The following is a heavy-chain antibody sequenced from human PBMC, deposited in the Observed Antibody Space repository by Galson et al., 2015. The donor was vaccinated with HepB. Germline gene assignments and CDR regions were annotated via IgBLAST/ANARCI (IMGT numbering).Heavy chain of an antibody. CDR1: GGTFSSYA. CDR3: ASTPKKYDYVWGSYLYYFDY. D-gene: IGHD3-16*02. V-gene: IGHV1-69*13. Sequence: SVKVSCKASGGTFSSYAISWVRQAPGQGLEWMGGIIPIFGTANYAQKFQGRVTITADESTSTAYMELSSLRSEDTAVYYCASTPKKYDYVWGSYLYYFDYWGQGTLVTVSS. J-gene: IGHJ4*02. CDR2: IIPIFGTA.